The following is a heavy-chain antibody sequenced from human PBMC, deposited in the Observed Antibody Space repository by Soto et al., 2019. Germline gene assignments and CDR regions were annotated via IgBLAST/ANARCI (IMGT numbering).Heavy chain of an antibody. J-gene: IGHJ5*02. CDR3: ARDRIAAAGTDWFAP. D-gene: IGHD6-13*01. Sequence: EVQLVESGGGLVQPGGSLRLSCAASGFTFSSYSMNWVRQAPGKGLEWVSYISSNSSTIYYADSVKGRFTISKDNAQHSLYLQMNSLRDEDTAVYYCARDRIAAAGTDWFAPWGQGTLVTVSS. CDR1: GFTFSSYS. CDR2: ISSNSSTI. V-gene: IGHV3-48*02.